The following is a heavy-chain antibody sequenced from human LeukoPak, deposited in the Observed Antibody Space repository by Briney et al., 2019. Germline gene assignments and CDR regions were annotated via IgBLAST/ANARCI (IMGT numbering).Heavy chain of an antibody. D-gene: IGHD4-23*01. CDR3: AKDYKVGYGGNSEYFQH. CDR1: GFTFSSYA. CDR2: ISGSGGST. J-gene: IGHJ1*01. V-gene: IGHV3-23*01. Sequence: GGSLRLSCAASGFTFSSYAMSWVRQAPGKGLEWVSAISGSGGSTYYADSVKGRFTISRDNSKNTLYLQMNSLRAEDTAVYYCAKDYKVGYGGNSEYFQHWGQGTLVTVSS.